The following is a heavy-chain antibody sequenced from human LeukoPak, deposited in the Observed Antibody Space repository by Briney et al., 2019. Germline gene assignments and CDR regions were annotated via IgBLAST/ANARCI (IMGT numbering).Heavy chain of an antibody. D-gene: IGHD3-9*01. J-gene: IGHJ4*02. CDR3: ARHGILTDHSIRY. CDR1: GGSLTTNTFY. Sequence: PSETLSLTCTLSGGSLTTNTFYWGWIRQPPGKGLEWIGTVYYTGITHYNPSLKSRITISVDTPKNHFSLNLTSVTAAATAVYFCARHGILTDHSIRYWGQGLLVTVSS. CDR2: VYYTGIT. V-gene: IGHV4-39*01.